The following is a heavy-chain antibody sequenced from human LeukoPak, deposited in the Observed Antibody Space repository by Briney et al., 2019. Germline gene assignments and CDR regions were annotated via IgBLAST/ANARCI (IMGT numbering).Heavy chain of an antibody. J-gene: IGHJ6*02. V-gene: IGHV3-7*02. CDR1: GFTFSSIW. CDR2: IKHDGSET. Sequence: GGSLRLSCATSGFTFSSIWMSWVRQTPGKGLEWVANIKHDGSETNYVDSVKGRFTISRDNAKNSLRLQMNSLRVEDTAVYYCAKNGGPHGMDVWGQGTTVTVSS. D-gene: IGHD3-16*01. CDR3: AKNGGPHGMDV.